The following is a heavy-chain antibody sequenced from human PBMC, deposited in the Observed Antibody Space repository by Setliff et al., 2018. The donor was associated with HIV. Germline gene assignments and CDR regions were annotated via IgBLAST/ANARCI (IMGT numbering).Heavy chain of an antibody. CDR1: GFALSGYS. Sequence: SCEASGFALSGYSMNWVRQGPGKGLEWVSSITGGSNYINYADSVKGRFTMSRDNAKKSVYLQMNSLRVDDTAVYYCARDLKGEQLNAFDLWGQGTMVTVSS. J-gene: IGHJ3*01. D-gene: IGHD1-1*01. V-gene: IGHV3-21*01. CDR3: ARDLKGEQLNAFDL. CDR2: ITGGSNYI.